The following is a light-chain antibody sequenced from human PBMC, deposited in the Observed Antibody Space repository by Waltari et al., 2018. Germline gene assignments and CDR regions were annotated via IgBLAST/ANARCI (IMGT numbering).Light chain of an antibody. CDR3: QQSYDTLVT. CDR1: QSLLYSSNNKNY. CDR2: WAS. J-gene: IGKJ5*01. V-gene: IGKV4-1*01. Sequence: DIVLTQSPDSLAVSLGERATINCKSSQSLLYSSNNKNYLAWYQQKPGQPPKLLIYWASTRESGVPARFSGGGSGIDFTLTISILQAEDVAVYYCQQSYDTLVTFGQGTRLEIK.